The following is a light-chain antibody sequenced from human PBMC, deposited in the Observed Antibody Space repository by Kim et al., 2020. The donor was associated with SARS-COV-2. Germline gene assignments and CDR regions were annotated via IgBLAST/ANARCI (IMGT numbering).Light chain of an antibody. J-gene: IGKJ4*01. CDR2: TAT. Sequence: VSVGDSVTLTCRASQFITTYLNWYQQKPGGAPKLLIYTATELQSGVPSRFSGSGSGTEFTLTISNLQAEDFGIYYCQQSYKSPPTFGGGTKVDIK. CDR1: QFITTY. V-gene: IGKV1-39*01. CDR3: QQSYKSPPT.